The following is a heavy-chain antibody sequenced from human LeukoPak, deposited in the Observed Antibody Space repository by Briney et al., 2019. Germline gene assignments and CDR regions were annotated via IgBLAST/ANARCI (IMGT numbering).Heavy chain of an antibody. V-gene: IGHV4-38-2*02. CDR3: ARDRPDYGDPLD. CDR2: IYHSGST. Sequence: KASETLSLTCTVSGGSISSYYWSWIRQPPGKGLEWIGSIYHSGSTYYNPSLKSQVTISVDTSKNQFSLKLSSVTAADTAVYYCARDRPDYGDPLDWGQGTLVTVSS. J-gene: IGHJ4*02. D-gene: IGHD4-17*01. CDR1: GGSISSYY.